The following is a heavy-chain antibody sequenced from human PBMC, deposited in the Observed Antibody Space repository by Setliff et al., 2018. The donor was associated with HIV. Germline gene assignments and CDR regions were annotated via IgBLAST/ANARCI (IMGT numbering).Heavy chain of an antibody. CDR3: ARSLGTIWGYDY. CDR1: GAPLSSYY. CDR2: IYSSGST. V-gene: IGHV4-59*01. Sequence: PSETLSLTCTVSGAPLSSYYLNWIRQPPGKGLEWIGYIYSSGSTNYNPSLKSRVTISVDTSKNQFSLNLSSVTAADTAVYYCARSLGTIWGYDYWGQGTLVTVSS. D-gene: IGHD3-9*01. J-gene: IGHJ4*02.